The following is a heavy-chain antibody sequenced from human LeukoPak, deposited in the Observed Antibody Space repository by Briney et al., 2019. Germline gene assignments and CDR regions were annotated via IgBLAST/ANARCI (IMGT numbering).Heavy chain of an antibody. Sequence: SVKVSCKASGGTFSSYAISWVRQAPGQGLEWMGGIIPIFGTANYAQKFQGRVTITADESTSRAYMELSSLRSEDTAVYYCARGVAQEWELLGDAFDIWGQGTMVTVSS. CDR1: GGTFSSYA. D-gene: IGHD1-26*01. CDR2: IIPIFGTA. V-gene: IGHV1-69*13. J-gene: IGHJ3*02. CDR3: ARGVAQEWELLGDAFDI.